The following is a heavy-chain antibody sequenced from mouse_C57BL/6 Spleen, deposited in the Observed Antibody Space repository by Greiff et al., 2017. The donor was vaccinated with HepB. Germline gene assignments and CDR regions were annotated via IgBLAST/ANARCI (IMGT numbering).Heavy chain of an antibody. Sequence: EVQRVESGPELVKPGASVKIPCKASGYTFTDYNMDWVKQSHGKSLEWIGDINPNNGGTIYNQKFKGKATLTVDKSSSTAYMELRSLTSEDTAVYYCAREDRDYYAMDYWGQGTSVTVSS. CDR1: GYTFTDYN. CDR2: INPNNGGT. D-gene: IGHD3-3*01. J-gene: IGHJ4*01. CDR3: AREDRDYYAMDY. V-gene: IGHV1-18*01.